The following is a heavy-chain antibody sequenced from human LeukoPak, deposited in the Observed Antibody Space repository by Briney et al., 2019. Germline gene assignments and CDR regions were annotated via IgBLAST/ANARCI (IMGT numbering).Heavy chain of an antibody. D-gene: IGHD3-10*01. V-gene: IGHV3-23*01. CDR1: GFTFSNYA. J-gene: IGHJ3*02. CDR3: ATMVRGVNAWAYDAFDI. Sequence: GGSLRLSCAASGFTFSNYAMSWVRQAPGKGLEWVSAISGSASSTYHADSVKGRFTISRDNSKNTLYLQMNSLRAEDTAVYYCATMVRGVNAWAYDAFDIWGQGTMVSVSS. CDR2: ISGSASST.